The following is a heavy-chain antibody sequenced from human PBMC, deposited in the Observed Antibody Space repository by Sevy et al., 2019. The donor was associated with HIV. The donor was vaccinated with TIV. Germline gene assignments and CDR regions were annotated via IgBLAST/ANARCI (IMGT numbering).Heavy chain of an antibody. V-gene: IGHV4-4*02. J-gene: IGHJ5*02. Sequence: SETLSLTCAVSGGSISSNNWWSWVRQPPGKGLEWIGDIYRNGNTNYSPSLKSRVTILLDKSKNQFSLKLISVTAADTAMYYCARVIYGSGKWFDPWGQGTLVTVSS. CDR2: IYRNGNT. CDR1: GGSISSNNW. D-gene: IGHD3-10*01. CDR3: ARVIYGSGKWFDP.